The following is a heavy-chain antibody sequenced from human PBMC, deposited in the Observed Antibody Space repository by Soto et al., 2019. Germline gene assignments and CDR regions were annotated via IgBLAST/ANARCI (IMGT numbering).Heavy chain of an antibody. V-gene: IGHV3-30*18. CDR1: GFTFSSYG. CDR2: ISYDGSNK. D-gene: IGHD3-3*01. Sequence: QVQLVESGGGVVQPGRSLRLSCAASGFTFSSYGMHWVRQAPGKGLEWVAVISYDGSNKYYADSVKGRFTISRDNSKNTLYLQMNSLRAEDTAVYYCAKGDYDFWRGSYYFDYWGQGTLVTVSS. CDR3: AKGDYDFWRGSYYFDY. J-gene: IGHJ4*02.